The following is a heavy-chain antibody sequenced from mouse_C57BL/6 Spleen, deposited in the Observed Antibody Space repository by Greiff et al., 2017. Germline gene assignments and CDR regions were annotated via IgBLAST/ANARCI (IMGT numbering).Heavy chain of an antibody. CDR2: IDPENGDT. Sequence: EVQLQQSGAELVRPGASVKLSCTASGFNIKDDYMHWVKQRPEQGLEWIGWIDPENGDTEYASKFQGKATITADTSSNTAYLQLSSLTSEDTAVYYCTRIYDGYSLGYWGQGTTLTVSS. CDR1: GFNIKDDY. CDR3: TRIYDGYSLGY. J-gene: IGHJ2*01. D-gene: IGHD2-3*01. V-gene: IGHV14-4*01.